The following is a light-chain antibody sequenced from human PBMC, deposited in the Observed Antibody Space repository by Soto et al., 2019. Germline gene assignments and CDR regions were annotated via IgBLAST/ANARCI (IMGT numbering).Light chain of an antibody. Sequence: DIQMTQSPSTLSASVGDRVTITCRASQSISSWLAWYQQKPGKAPNLLIHKASHLESGVPSRFSGSGSGTEFTLTISSLQPGDFATYYCQHYNTYPWTFGQGTTGDIK. CDR2: KAS. J-gene: IGKJ1*01. CDR3: QHYNTYPWT. V-gene: IGKV1-5*03. CDR1: QSISSW.